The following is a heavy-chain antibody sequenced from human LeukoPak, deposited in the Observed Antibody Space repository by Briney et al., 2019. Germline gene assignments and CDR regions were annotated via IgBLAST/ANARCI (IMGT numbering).Heavy chain of an antibody. CDR1: GFTFGDYA. CDR2: IRSKAYGGTT. J-gene: IGHJ4*02. Sequence: GGSLRLSCTASGFTFGDYAMSWFRQAPGKGLEWVGFIRSKAYGGTTEYAASVKGRFTISRDDSKSIAYLQMNSLKTEDTAVYYCTRAGDDWDFDYRGQGTLVTVSS. D-gene: IGHD3-9*01. CDR3: TRAGDDWDFDY. V-gene: IGHV3-49*03.